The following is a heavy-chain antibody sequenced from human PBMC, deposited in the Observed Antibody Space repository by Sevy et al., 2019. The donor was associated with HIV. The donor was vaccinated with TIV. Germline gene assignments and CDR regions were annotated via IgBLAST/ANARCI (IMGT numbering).Heavy chain of an antibody. D-gene: IGHD1-26*01. J-gene: IGHJ4*02. CDR2: IYYNGHI. CDR1: GGSITSLY. V-gene: IGHV4-59*08. CDR3: AGENAWGRGYS. Sequence: SETLSLTCTVSGGSITSLYWNWIRQPPGKGLEWIANIYYNGHINYNPSLKSRVSLSLDTSKNQFSLRLSSVAAADTAMYYCAGENAWGRGYSWGQGTLVTVSS.